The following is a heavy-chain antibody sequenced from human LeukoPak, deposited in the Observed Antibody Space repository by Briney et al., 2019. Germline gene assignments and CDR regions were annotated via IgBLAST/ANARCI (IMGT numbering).Heavy chain of an antibody. CDR1: GFTFSNCA. J-gene: IGHJ4*02. Sequence: GGSLRLSCAASGFTFSNCAMSWVRQAPGKGLEWGAVIGGSGSRTYYADSVKGRFTISRDNSKNTLDLQMNSLRAEATAVYYCAKVKPDYYHNSGYQYHFDYWDQGTLVTVSS. D-gene: IGHD3-22*01. CDR2: IGGSGSRT. V-gene: IGHV3-23*01. CDR3: AKVKPDYYHNSGYQYHFDY.